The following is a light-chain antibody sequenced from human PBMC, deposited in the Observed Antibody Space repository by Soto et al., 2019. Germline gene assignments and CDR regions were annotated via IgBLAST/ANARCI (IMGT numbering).Light chain of an antibody. V-gene: IGKV3-15*01. J-gene: IGKJ2*01. CDR1: QSISNN. Sequence: EIVMTQSPDTLSVSPGESATLSCRARQSISNNLAWYQQKPGQAPRLLIYGASTRTTGIPARFSGSGSGTEFTLTISSLQSEDFAVYYCQQHNNWPYTFAQGTKLEIK. CDR3: QQHNNWPYT. CDR2: GAS.